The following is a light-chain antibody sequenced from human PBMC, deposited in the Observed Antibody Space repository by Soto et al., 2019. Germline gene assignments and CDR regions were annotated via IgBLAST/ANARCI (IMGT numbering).Light chain of an antibody. Sequence: QSALTQPASVSGSPGQSITISCTGTSSDVGSYNLVSWYQQHPGKAPKLMIYEGSKRPSGVSNRFSGSKSGNTASLTISGLQAEDEADYYCCSYAGSRYVFGTGTKLPVL. CDR1: SSDVGSYNL. CDR3: CSYAGSRYV. CDR2: EGS. V-gene: IGLV2-23*01. J-gene: IGLJ1*01.